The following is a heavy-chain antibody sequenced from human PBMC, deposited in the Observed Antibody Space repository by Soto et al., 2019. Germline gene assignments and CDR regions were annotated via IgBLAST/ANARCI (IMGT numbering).Heavy chain of an antibody. D-gene: IGHD3-3*01. CDR1: GFTFTSSA. CDR2: IVVGSGNT. Sequence: SVKVSCKASGFTFTSSAVQWVRQARGQRPEWIGWIVVGSGNTNYAQKFQERVTITRDMSTSTAYMELSSLRSEDTAVYYCAADGANYDFWSGFSFDYWGQGTLVTVSS. V-gene: IGHV1-58*01. CDR3: AADGANYDFWSGFSFDY. J-gene: IGHJ4*02.